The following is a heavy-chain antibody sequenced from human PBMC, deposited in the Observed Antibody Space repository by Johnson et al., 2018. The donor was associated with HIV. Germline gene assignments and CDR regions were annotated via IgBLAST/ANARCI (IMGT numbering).Heavy chain of an antibody. V-gene: IGHV3-64*07. CDR3: AIPYYYDSGVYH. D-gene: IGHD3-22*01. Sequence: QLVESGGGLVQPGGSLRLSCAASGFTFSTYAMHWVRQAPGKGLEYGSAISKNGESTYCADSVRGRFTISRDNSNNTLFLQMGSLRVEDMAVYYCAIPYYYDSGVYHWGQGTMVTVSS. CDR1: GFTFSTYA. J-gene: IGHJ3*01. CDR2: ISKNGEST.